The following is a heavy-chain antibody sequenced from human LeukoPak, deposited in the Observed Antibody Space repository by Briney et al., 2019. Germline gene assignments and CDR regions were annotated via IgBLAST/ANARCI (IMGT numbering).Heavy chain of an antibody. CDR3: VKDISASSSSSDGY. J-gene: IGHJ4*02. V-gene: IGHV3-30*02. D-gene: IGHD6-6*01. CDR1: GFTFSSYG. CDR2: IRYDGSIK. Sequence: PGGSLRLSCAASGFTFSSYGMHWVRQAPGKGLEWVAFIRYDGSIKDYTDSVKGRFTISRDNSKNTLYLQMSSLRAEDTAVYNCVKDISASSSSSDGYWGQGTLVTVSS.